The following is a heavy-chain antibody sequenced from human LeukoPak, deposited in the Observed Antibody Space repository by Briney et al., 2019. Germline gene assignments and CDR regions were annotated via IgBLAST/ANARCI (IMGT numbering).Heavy chain of an antibody. D-gene: IGHD1-14*01. CDR3: ARVTSRLGWFDP. Sequence: SETLSLTCTVSGYSISSGYYWGWIRQPPGQGLEWIGSISHSGSTYYKPSLKSRVTISVDTSKNQFSLKLRSVTAADMAVYYCARVTSRLGWFDPWGQGTLVTVSS. CDR1: GYSISSGYY. V-gene: IGHV4-38-2*02. CDR2: ISHSGST. J-gene: IGHJ5*02.